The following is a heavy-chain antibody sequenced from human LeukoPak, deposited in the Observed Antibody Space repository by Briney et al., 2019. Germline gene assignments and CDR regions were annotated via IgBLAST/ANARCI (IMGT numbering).Heavy chain of an antibody. CDR2: ISGSGGST. V-gene: IGHV3-23*01. CDR1: GFTFSSYW. D-gene: IGHD3-22*01. J-gene: IGHJ4*02. Sequence: PGGSLRLSCAASGFTFSSYWMHWVRQAPGKGLEWVSAISGSGGSTYYADSVKGRFTISRDNSKNTLYLQMNSLRAEDTAVYYCTSIGHDYYDSSGYRYWGQGTLVTVSS. CDR3: TSIGHDYYDSSGYRY.